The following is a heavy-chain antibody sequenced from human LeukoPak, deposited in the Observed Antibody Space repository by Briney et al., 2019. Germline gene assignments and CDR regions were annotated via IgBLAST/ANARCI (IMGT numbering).Heavy chain of an antibody. Sequence: ASVKLSCKASGGTFSSYAISWVRQAPGQGLEWMGRTTPIFGTANYAEKFKGRVTITTEESTSTAYMELSSLRSEDTAVYYCARARSTSRFSEFDYWGQGTLVTVSS. CDR2: TTPIFGTA. D-gene: IGHD2-2*01. J-gene: IGHJ4*02. V-gene: IGHV1-69*05. CDR1: GGTFSSYA. CDR3: ARARSTSRFSEFDY.